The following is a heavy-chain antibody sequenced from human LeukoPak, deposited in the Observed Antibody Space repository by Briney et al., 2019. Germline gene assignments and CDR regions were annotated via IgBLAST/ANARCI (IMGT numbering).Heavy chain of an antibody. CDR2: INGDGSST. D-gene: IGHD3-9*01. J-gene: IGHJ4*02. V-gene: IGHV3-74*01. Sequence: GGSLRLSCAASGFTFSSYWMHWVRQAPGKGLVWVSRINGDGSSTAYADSVKGRFTISRDNAKNTLYLQMNSLRAEDTAVYYCAKDGDYDILTGWSYTLYYFDYWGQGTLVTVSS. CDR3: AKDGDYDILTGWSYTLYYFDY. CDR1: GFTFSSYW.